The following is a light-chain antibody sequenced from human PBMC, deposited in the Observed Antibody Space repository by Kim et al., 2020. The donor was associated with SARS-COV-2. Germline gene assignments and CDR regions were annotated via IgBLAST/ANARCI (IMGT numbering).Light chain of an antibody. CDR3: AAWDDSLSGYV. Sequence: QSVLTQPPSASGTPGQRVTISCSGSSSNIGSNYVYWYQQLPGTAPKLLIYRNNQRPSGVPDRFSGSKSGTSASLAISGLRSEDEADYYCAAWDDSLSGYVFGTVTKSPS. V-gene: IGLV1-47*01. CDR1: SSNIGSNY. CDR2: RNN. J-gene: IGLJ1*01.